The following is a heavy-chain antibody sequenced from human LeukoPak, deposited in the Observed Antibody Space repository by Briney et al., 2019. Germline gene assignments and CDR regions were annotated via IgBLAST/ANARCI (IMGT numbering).Heavy chain of an antibody. V-gene: IGHV3-7*01. CDR3: ARDSFYTFNI. CDR1: GFTFSSYW. CDR2: IKQDGSEI. D-gene: IGHD2/OR15-2a*01. J-gene: IGHJ3*02. Sequence: GGSLRLSCGASGFTFSSYWMTWVRQAPGKGLEWAANIKQDGSEIYYVDSVKGRFTISRDNAKNSLYLQMNNLRAEDSAVYYCARDSFYTFNIWGQGTMVTVSS.